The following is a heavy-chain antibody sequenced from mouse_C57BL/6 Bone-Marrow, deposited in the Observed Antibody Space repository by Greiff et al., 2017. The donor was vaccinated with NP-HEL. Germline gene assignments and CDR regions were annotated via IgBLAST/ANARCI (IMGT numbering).Heavy chain of an antibody. D-gene: IGHD2-14*01. Sequence: VQLQQSGTVLARPGASVKMSCKTSGYTFTSYWMHWVKQRPGQGLEWVGAIYPGNSDTSYNQKFKGKAKLTAVTSASTAYMERSSMTNEDSAVYYSTRLYRGSMDYWGQGTSVTVSS. J-gene: IGHJ4*01. V-gene: IGHV1-5*01. CDR1: GYTFTSYW. CDR2: IYPGNSDT. CDR3: TRLYRGSMDY.